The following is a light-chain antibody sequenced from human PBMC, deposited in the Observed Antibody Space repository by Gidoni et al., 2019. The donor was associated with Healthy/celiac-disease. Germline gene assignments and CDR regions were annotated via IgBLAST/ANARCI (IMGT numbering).Light chain of an antibody. Sequence: VLTQSPGTLSLSPGERATLACRASQSVSSSYLAWYQQKPGQAPRRLIYGASSRATGIPDRFSGSGSGTDFTLTISRLEPEDFAVYYCQQYGSSRTFGQGTKVEIK. CDR2: GAS. CDR3: QQYGSSRT. V-gene: IGKV3-20*01. CDR1: QSVSSSY. J-gene: IGKJ1*01.